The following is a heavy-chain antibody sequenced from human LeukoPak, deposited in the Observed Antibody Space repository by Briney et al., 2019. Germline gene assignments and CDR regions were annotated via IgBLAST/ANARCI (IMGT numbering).Heavy chain of an antibody. CDR1: GYTFIENY. V-gene: IGHV1-2*02. Sequence: ASVKVACKVSGYTFIENYIHWVRQAPGQGLEWMGLINPHTGAANYPQKFQGRVTMTRDTSISTAYMHLPRLKFDDTAVYYCARGKSGYSPWGQGTPVTVSS. CDR2: INPHTGAA. D-gene: IGHD3-3*01. J-gene: IGHJ4*02. CDR3: ARGKSGYSP.